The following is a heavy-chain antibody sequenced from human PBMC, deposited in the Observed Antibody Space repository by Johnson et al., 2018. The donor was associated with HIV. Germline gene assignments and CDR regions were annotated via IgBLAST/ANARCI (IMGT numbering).Heavy chain of an antibody. J-gene: IGHJ3*02. CDR3: ARVGYCSGGSCYSGAFDI. CDR2: IYSGGST. D-gene: IGHD2-15*01. V-gene: IGHV3-NL1*01. Sequence: QVQLVESGGGVVQPGRSLRLSCAASGFTFSNYGMHWVRQAPGKGLEWVSVIYSGGSTYYADSVKGRFTISRDNSKNTLYLQMGSLRAEDMAVYYCARVGYCSGGSCYSGAFDIWGQGTMVTVSS. CDR1: GFTFSNYG.